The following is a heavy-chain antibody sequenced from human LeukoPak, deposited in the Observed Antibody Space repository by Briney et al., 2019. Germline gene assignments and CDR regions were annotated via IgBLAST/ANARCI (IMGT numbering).Heavy chain of an antibody. Sequence: SETLSLTCTVSGGSFSSGSYYWSWIRQPPGKGLEWIGYIYYSGSTNYNPSLKSRVTISVDTSKNQFSLKLSSVTAADTAVYYCARVSYDFWSGYFFLGMDVWGQGTTVTVSS. V-gene: IGHV4-61*01. CDR2: IYYSGST. CDR1: GGSFSSGSYY. CDR3: ARVSYDFWSGYFFLGMDV. J-gene: IGHJ6*02. D-gene: IGHD3-3*01.